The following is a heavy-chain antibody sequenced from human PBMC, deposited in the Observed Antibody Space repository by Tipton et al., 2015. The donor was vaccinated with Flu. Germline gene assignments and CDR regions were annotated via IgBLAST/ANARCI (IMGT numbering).Heavy chain of an antibody. Sequence: TLSLTCTVSGGSISYYYWGWIRQPPGKGLEWIGSFYYSGSTYYNPSLKSRVTISVDTSKNQFSLRLSPVTAADTAVYYCARGGVLWCPRDWGQGTLVTVSS. CDR1: GGSISYYY. J-gene: IGHJ4*02. V-gene: IGHV4-39*07. CDR3: ARGGVLWCPRD. CDR2: FYYSGST. D-gene: IGHD4/OR15-4a*01.